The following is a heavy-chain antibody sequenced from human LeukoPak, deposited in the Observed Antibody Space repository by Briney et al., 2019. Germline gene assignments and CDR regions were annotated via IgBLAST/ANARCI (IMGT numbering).Heavy chain of an antibody. CDR1: GGSISSSSYY. CDR3: ARRTRWTDAFDI. J-gene: IGHJ3*02. D-gene: IGHD4-23*01. CDR2: IYYSGTT. V-gene: IGHV4-39*07. Sequence: SETLSLTCTVSGGSISSSSYYWGWIRQPPGKGLEWIGSIYYSGTTYYNPSLKSRVTISVDTSKNQFSLKLSSVTAADTAVYYCARRTRWTDAFDIWGQGTMVTVSS.